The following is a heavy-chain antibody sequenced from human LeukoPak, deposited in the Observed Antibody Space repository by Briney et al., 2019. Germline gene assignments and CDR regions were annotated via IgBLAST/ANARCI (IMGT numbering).Heavy chain of an antibody. CDR1: GFTFDDYT. Sequence: GGSLRLSCAASGFTFDDYTMHWVRQAPGKGLEWVSLISWDGSSRYYADSVKGRFTISRDNSKNSLYLQMNSLSTEDTALYYCARDNEAWYFDLWGRGTPVTVSS. CDR2: ISWDGSSR. J-gene: IGHJ2*01. V-gene: IGHV3-43*01. CDR3: ARDNEAWYFDL.